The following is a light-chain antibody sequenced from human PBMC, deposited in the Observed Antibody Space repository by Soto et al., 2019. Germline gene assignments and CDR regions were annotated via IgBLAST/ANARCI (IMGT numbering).Light chain of an antibody. CDR2: EVR. CDR1: SSDVGAYDF. CDR3: SSYTTSSTRV. J-gene: IGLJ1*01. V-gene: IGLV2-14*03. Sequence: QSALTQPASVSGSPGQSITISCTGTSSDVGAYDFVSWYQQHPDKAPKLMIYEVRNRPSGVSNRFSGSKSVNTATLTISGLQAEDEADYYCSSYTTSSTRVFGTGTK.